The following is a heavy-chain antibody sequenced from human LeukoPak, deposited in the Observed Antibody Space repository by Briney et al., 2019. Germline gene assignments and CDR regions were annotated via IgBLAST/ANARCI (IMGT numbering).Heavy chain of an antibody. CDR1: GYTFTNYW. J-gene: IGHJ4*02. CDR3: ARRGTGFGDT. D-gene: IGHD3-10*01. Sequence: PGESLKISCKAFGYTFTNYWIGRVRQMPGKGLDWMGIIHPGDSDIRYSPSFQGQVTISADKSISTAYLQWNSLRASDTTMYYCARRGTGFGDTWGQGTLVAVSS. V-gene: IGHV5-51*01. CDR2: IHPGDSDI.